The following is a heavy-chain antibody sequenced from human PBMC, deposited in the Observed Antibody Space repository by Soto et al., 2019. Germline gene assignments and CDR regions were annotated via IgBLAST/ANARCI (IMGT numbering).Heavy chain of an antibody. J-gene: IGHJ6*02. CDR3: AKEGIDNYDFWSGPSLGHYYYYGMDV. D-gene: IGHD3-3*01. CDR2: ISGSGGST. CDR1: GFTFSSYA. V-gene: IGHV3-23*01. Sequence: PGGSLRLSCAASGFTFSSYAMSWVRQAPGKGLEWVSAISGSGGSTYYADSVKGRFTISRDNSKNTLYLQMNSLRAEDTAVYYCAKEGIDNYDFWSGPSLGHYYYYGMDVWGQGTTVTGLL.